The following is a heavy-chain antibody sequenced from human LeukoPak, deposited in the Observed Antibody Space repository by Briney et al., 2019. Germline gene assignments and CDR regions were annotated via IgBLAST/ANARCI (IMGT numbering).Heavy chain of an antibody. J-gene: IGHJ4*02. Sequence: AGGSLRLSCGASGFRFSSYAMHWVRQAPGKGLEWVAVISYDGNTIYYADSVKGRFTISRDYSKNTLHLQMNSLRAEDTAVYFCARGEVGRKYCSTGTCFFDNWGQGILVSVSS. CDR2: ISYDGNTI. D-gene: IGHD2-15*01. CDR3: ARGEVGRKYCSTGTCFFDN. CDR1: GFRFSSYA. V-gene: IGHV3-33*01.